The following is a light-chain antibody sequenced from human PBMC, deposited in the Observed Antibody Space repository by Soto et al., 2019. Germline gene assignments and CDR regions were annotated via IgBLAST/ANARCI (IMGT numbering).Light chain of an antibody. V-gene: IGKV1-27*01. CDR2: AAS. J-gene: IGKJ3*01. CDR1: QGIRNF. CDR3: QKYSSVPV. Sequence: DIQMTQSPASLSASVGDRVTITCRASQGIRNFVAWYQQKPGKAPKLLIYAASTLQSGVPSRFSGSGSGTDFTLTINSLQPEDVATYSGQKYSSVPVFGAGTKVDIK.